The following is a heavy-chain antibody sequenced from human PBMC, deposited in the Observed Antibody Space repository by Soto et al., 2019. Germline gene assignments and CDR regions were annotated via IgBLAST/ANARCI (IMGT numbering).Heavy chain of an antibody. V-gene: IGHV6-1*01. CDR1: GDSVSSNSAG. CDR2: TYYRSKWYY. CDR3: VLGKQHPRRIIHY. D-gene: IGHD3-10*01. Sequence: SQALSLTGAITGDSVSSNSAGWSWVRQSPSRGLEWLGRTYYRSKWYYEYAVSVRGRITINPDTSKNQYSLQLNSVTPEDTAVYFCVLGKQHPRRIIHYPGQRTLVTVSS. J-gene: IGHJ4*02.